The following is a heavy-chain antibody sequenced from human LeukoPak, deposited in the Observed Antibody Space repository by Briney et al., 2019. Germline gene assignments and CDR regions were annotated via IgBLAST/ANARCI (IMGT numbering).Heavy chain of an antibody. D-gene: IGHD3-22*01. Sequence: GGSLRLSCAASGFTFSNAWMNWVRQAPGKGLEWVGRIESKTDGGTTDYAAPVKGRFTISRDDSKNTLYLQMNSLKTEDTAVYYCTTDPSQYYYDSSGYYPLFDYWGQGTLVTVSS. CDR1: GFTFSNAW. CDR2: IESKTDGGTT. V-gene: IGHV3-15*07. J-gene: IGHJ4*02. CDR3: TTDPSQYYYDSSGYYPLFDY.